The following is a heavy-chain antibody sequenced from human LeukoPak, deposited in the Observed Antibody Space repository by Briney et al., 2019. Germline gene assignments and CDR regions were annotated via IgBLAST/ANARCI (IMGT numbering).Heavy chain of an antibody. CDR3: ARDRSMATITDAFDI. J-gene: IGHJ3*02. V-gene: IGHV3-23*01. D-gene: IGHD5-24*01. CDR2: VSGGGDT. Sequence: GGSLRLSCAASGFTFSTYAMSWVRRAPGKRLEWVSAVSGGGDTFYSDSVKGRFTVSRGNSKDTLYLQMNSLRAEDTALYYCARDRSMATITDAFDIWGQGTMVTVSS. CDR1: GFTFSTYA.